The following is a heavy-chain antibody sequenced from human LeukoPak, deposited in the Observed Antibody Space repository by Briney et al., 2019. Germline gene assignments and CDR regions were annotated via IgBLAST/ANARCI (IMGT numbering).Heavy chain of an antibody. CDR1: GVIFSNYW. J-gene: IGHJ4*02. Sequence: GGSLRLSCAASGVIFSNYWMHWVRQAPGKGLVWVSRINRDGSSTSYADSVKGRFTISRDNAKNTLYLQMNSLRAEDTAVYYCAGGGGYSYGSFDYWGQGTLVTVSS. V-gene: IGHV3-74*01. CDR2: INRDGSST. D-gene: IGHD5-18*01. CDR3: AGGGGYSYGSFDY.